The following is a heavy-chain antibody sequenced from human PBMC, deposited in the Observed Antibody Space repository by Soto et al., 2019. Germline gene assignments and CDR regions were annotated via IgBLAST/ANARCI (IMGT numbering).Heavy chain of an antibody. Sequence: PGGSLRLSCAASGFTVSSNYMSWVRQAPGKGLEWVSVIYSGGSTYYADSVKGRFTISRDNSKSTLSLQMNSLRAEDTAVYYCARDMVRALDVWGQGTTVTVS. D-gene: IGHD3-10*01. CDR2: IYSGGST. CDR3: ARDMVRALDV. CDR1: GFTVSSNY. J-gene: IGHJ6*02. V-gene: IGHV3-66*01.